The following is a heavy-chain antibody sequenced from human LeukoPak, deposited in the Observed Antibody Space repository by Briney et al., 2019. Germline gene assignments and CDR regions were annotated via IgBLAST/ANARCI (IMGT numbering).Heavy chain of an antibody. CDR1: GFTFDNYA. V-gene: IGHV3-9*01. CDR2: ISWNSGTI. Sequence: GGSLRLSCAASGFTFDNYAMNWVRQVPGKGLEWISLISWNSGTIGYADSVKGRFTISRDNANNFLYLQMNSLRAEDTALYYCARAYKDRSLAGKKEFYQHWGQGTLVTVSS. J-gene: IGHJ1*01. D-gene: IGHD6-19*01. CDR3: ARAYKDRSLAGKKEFYQH.